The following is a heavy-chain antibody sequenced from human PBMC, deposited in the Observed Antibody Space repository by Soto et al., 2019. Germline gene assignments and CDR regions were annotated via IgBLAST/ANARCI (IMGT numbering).Heavy chain of an antibody. V-gene: IGHV3-21*01. CDR2: ISSSSSYI. CDR3: ASPVVAATPRGYYYYYGMDV. J-gene: IGHJ6*02. Sequence: GGSLRLSCAASGFTFSSYSMNWVRQAPGKGLEWVSSISSSSSYIYYADSVKGRFTISRDNAKNSLYLQMNSLRAEDTAVYYCASPVVAATPRGYYYYYGMDVWGQGTPVTVYS. CDR1: GFTFSSYS. D-gene: IGHD2-15*01.